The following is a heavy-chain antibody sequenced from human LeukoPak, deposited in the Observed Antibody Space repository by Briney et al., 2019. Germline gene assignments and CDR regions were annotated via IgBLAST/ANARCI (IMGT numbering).Heavy chain of an antibody. CDR2: INPNSGGT. J-gene: IGHJ5*02. Sequence: ASVKVSCKASGYTFTSYYMHWVRRAPGQGLEWMGWINPNSGGTNYAQKFQGRVTMTRDTSISTAYMELSRLRSDDTAVYYCARDPYCSSTSCSTWGQGTLVTVSS. V-gene: IGHV1-2*02. D-gene: IGHD2-2*01. CDR3: ARDPYCSSTSCST. CDR1: GYTFTSYY.